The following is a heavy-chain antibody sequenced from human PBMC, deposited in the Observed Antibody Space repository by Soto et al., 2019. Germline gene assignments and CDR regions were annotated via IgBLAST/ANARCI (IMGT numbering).Heavy chain of an antibody. Sequence: SGPTLVNPTQTLTLTCTFSGFSLSTSGVGVGWVRQPPGKALEWLALIYWDDDKRYSPSLESRLTITKDTSKNQVVLTMTNMDPVDTATYYCAHSGPSITMVRGRSYYYYGMDVWGQGTTVTVSS. CDR2: IYWDDDK. D-gene: IGHD3-10*01. V-gene: IGHV2-5*02. CDR3: AHSGPSITMVRGRSYYYYGMDV. J-gene: IGHJ6*02. CDR1: GFSLSTSGVG.